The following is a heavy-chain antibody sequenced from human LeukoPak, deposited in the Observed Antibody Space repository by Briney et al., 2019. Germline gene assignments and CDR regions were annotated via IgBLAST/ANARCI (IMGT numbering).Heavy chain of an antibody. V-gene: IGHV4-59*01. CDR3: ARDPGARRGYYFDY. J-gene: IGHJ4*02. CDR2: IYYSGST. CDR1: GGSISSYY. D-gene: IGHD7-27*01. Sequence: KPSETLSLTCTVSGGSISSYYWSWIRQPPGKGLEWIGYIYYSGSTNYNPSLKSRVTISVDTSKNQFSLKLSSVTAADTAVYYCARDPGARRGYYFDYWGQGTLVTVSS.